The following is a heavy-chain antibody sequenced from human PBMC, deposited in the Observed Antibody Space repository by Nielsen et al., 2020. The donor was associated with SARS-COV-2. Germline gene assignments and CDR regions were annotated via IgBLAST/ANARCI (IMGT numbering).Heavy chain of an antibody. CDR1: GGSISSYY. V-gene: IGHV4-59*01. J-gene: IGHJ4*02. Sequence: GSLRLSCTVSGGSISSYYWSWIRQPPGKGLEWIGYIYYSGSTNYNPSLKSRVTISVDTSKNQFSLKLSSVTAADTAVYYCARLTTVITHSDYWGQGTLVTVSS. D-gene: IGHD4-17*01. CDR2: IYYSGST. CDR3: ARLTTVITHSDY.